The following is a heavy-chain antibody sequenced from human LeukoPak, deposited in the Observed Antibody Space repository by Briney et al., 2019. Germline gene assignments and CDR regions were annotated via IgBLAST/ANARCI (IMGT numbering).Heavy chain of an antibody. J-gene: IGHJ4*02. CDR1: GDSVSSNSAA. D-gene: IGHD6-19*01. Sequence: SQTLSLTCAISGDSVSSNSAAWNWIRQSPSRGLEWLGRTYYRSKWYSDYGTSVRGRITINADTSKNQFSLQLNSVTPEDTAVYYCASYTSSGWYIDYWGQGTLVTVSS. CDR3: ASYTSSGWYIDY. CDR2: TYYRSKWYS. V-gene: IGHV6-1*01.